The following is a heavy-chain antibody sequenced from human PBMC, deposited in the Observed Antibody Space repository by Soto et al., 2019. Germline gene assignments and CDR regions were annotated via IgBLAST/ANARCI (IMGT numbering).Heavy chain of an antibody. D-gene: IGHD6-13*01. J-gene: IGHJ5*02. Sequence: LGESLKISCKGSGYSFTSYWIGWVRQMPGKGLEWMGIIYPGDSDTRYSPSFQGQVTISADKSISTAYLQWSSLKASDTAMYYCAGSYSSSWYGNWFDPWGQGTLVTVTS. CDR1: GYSFTSYW. CDR2: IYPGDSDT. V-gene: IGHV5-51*01. CDR3: AGSYSSSWYGNWFDP.